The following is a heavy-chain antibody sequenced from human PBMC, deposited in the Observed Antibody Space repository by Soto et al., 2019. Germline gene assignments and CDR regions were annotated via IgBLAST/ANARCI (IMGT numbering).Heavy chain of an antibody. J-gene: IGHJ4*02. Sequence: PGGSLRLSCAASGFTFSSYWMTWVRQAPGKGLEWVANIKQDGSEKYYVDSVKGRFTISRDNAKNSLYLQMNSLRAEDTAVYYCATGNVYNVFDSWGQGTLVTVSS. D-gene: IGHD1-1*01. CDR3: ATGNVYNVFDS. V-gene: IGHV3-7*03. CDR2: IKQDGSEK. CDR1: GFTFSSYW.